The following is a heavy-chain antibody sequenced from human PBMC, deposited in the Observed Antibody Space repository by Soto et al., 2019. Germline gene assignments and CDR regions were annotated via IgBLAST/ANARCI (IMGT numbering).Heavy chain of an antibody. Sequence: QVQLVQSGAEVKKPGASVRVSCRASGYTFTSYGISWVRQAPGQGLEWMGWISAYNGNTDYAQKLQGRVTMTTDTSTSTGYMELRSLRSDDTAVYFCARVLAYCSGIRCLDYWGQGTLVTVSS. J-gene: IGHJ4*02. CDR3: ARVLAYCSGIRCLDY. CDR1: GYTFTSYG. D-gene: IGHD2-15*01. CDR2: ISAYNGNT. V-gene: IGHV1-18*01.